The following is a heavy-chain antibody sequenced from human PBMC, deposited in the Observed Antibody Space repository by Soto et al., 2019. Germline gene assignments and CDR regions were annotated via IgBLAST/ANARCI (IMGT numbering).Heavy chain of an antibody. CDR3: ARADDSGDWLYYSYYYGMDV. CDR1: GFIFSAYS. J-gene: IGHJ6*02. Sequence: GGSLRLSCAASGFIFSAYSMNWVRQAPGKGLEWVSSISTSSTYIYYADSLKGRFTISRDNAKNSLYLEMNSLRAEDTAVYYCARADDSGDWLYYSYYYGMDVWGQGTTVTVSS. V-gene: IGHV3-21*01. D-gene: IGHD3-9*01. CDR2: ISTSSTYI.